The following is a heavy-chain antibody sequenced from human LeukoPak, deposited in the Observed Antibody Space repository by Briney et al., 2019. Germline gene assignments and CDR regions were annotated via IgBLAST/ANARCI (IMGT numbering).Heavy chain of an antibody. CDR3: AREGGYYDSSGYYLR. CDR2: ISAYNGNT. V-gene: IGHV1-18*01. Sequence: ASVKVSCKASGYTFTSYGISWVRQAPGQGLEWVGWISAYNGNTNYAQKLQGRVTMTTDTSTSTAYMELRSLRSDDTAVYYCAREGGYYDSSGYYLRWGQGTLVTVSS. CDR1: GYTFTSYG. D-gene: IGHD3-22*01. J-gene: IGHJ4*02.